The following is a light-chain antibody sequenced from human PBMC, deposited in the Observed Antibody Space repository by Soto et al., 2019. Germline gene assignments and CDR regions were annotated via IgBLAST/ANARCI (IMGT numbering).Light chain of an antibody. Sequence: QSALTQPASVSGSPGQSSTISCTGISNDVGTYNLVSWYQHHPGKAPKLIIYEASQRPSGVPNRFSGSKSGNTASLTISGLHAEDEADYYCCSYGRSVVFGGGTKRTVL. CDR1: SNDVGTYNL. CDR3: CSYGRSVV. CDR2: EAS. V-gene: IGLV2-23*01. J-gene: IGLJ2*01.